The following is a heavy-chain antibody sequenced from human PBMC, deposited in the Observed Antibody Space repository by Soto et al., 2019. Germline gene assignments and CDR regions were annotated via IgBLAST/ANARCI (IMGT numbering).Heavy chain of an antibody. D-gene: IGHD1-26*01. J-gene: IGHJ6*02. CDR3: ATDLFGRSLSDIGSSSFHSYGMDV. CDR2: INAGNGNT. Sequence: ASVKVSCKASGYTFTSYAMHWVRQAPGQRLEWMGWINAGNGNTKYSQKFQGRVTITRDTSASTAYMELSSLRSDDTAVYDCATDLFGRSLSDIGSSSFHSYGMDVWGQGTTVTDAS. CDR1: GYTFTSYA. V-gene: IGHV1-3*01.